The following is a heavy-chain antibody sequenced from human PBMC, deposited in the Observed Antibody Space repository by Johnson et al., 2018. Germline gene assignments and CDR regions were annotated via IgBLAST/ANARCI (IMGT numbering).Heavy chain of an antibody. CDR2: FDPEDGET. J-gene: IGHJ3*02. Sequence: QVQLVESGAEVKKPGASVKVSCKVSGYTFTELSMHWVRQAPGKGLEWMGSFDPEDGETIYAQKFQGRVTMTEDTSTDTAYMGLSSLRSEDTAVYYCATVRVYYRREVFEIWGQGTMVTVSS. CDR3: ATVRVYYRREVFEI. V-gene: IGHV1-24*01. CDR1: GYTFTELS. D-gene: IGHD3-22*01.